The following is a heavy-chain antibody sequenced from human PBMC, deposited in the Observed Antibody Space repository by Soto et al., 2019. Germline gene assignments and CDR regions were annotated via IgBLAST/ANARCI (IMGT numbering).Heavy chain of an antibody. D-gene: IGHD3-10*01. CDR3: ARGHRITMVRGVIIYSRSYYYGIEV. CDR1: GYTFTSYY. Sequence: AASVKVYCKASGYTFTSYYINWVRQATGQGLEWMGWMNPNSGNTGYAQKFQGRVTMTRNTSISTAYMELSSLRSEDTAVYYCARGHRITMVRGVIIYSRSYYYGIEVCCPATTVSV. CDR2: MNPNSGNT. V-gene: IGHV1-8*01. J-gene: IGHJ6*02.